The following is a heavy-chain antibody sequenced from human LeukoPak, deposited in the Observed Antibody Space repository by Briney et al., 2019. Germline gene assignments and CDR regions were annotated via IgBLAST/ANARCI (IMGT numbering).Heavy chain of an antibody. CDR2: ISSDTTYI. CDR1: GSTLSSYS. Sequence: TGGSLRLSCAASGSTLSSYSMNWVRLAPGKRLEWVSSISSDTTYIYYTDSVRGRFTISRDNAKNSLFLQMDNLSAEDTAVYYCARGFWFDPWGQGTLVTVSP. V-gene: IGHV3-21*01. J-gene: IGHJ5*02. CDR3: ARGFWFDP.